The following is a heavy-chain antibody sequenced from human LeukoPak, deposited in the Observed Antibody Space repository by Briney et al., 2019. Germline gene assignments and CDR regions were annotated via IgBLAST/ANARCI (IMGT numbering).Heavy chain of an antibody. CDR3: ARSGRGTYYYFDL. D-gene: IGHD3-10*01. CDR2: ISGSNGNT. Sequence: ASVKVSCKASSYPFTRYGISWVRQAPGQGLEWMGWISGSNGNTNYAQKFLGRVTMTADTSTSTAYMELRSLTSDDTAVYYCARSGRGTYYYFDLWGQGTLVTVSS. V-gene: IGHV1-18*01. J-gene: IGHJ4*02. CDR1: SYPFTRYG.